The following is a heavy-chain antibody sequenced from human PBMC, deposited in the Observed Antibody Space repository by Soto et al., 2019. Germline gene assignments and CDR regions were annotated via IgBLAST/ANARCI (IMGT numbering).Heavy chain of an antibody. CDR1: GGSIGSDY. J-gene: IGHJ6*01. V-gene: IGHV4-59*01. CDR2: VYYSGTI. Sequence: SETLSLTCTVSGGSIGSDYWSWIRQPPGKGLEWIGYVYYSGTINNNPSLKSRVTMALDTSKNQFSLKLSSVTAADTAVYYCARTGSYYKEYMDVWGQGTMVTVSS. CDR3: ARTGSYYKEYMDV. D-gene: IGHD3-10*01.